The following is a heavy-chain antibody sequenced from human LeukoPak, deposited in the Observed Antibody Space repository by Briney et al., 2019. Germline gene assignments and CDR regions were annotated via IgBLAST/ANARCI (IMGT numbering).Heavy chain of an antibody. D-gene: IGHD4-11*01. V-gene: IGHV3-23*01. Sequence: QPGGSLRLSCAASGFTFSSYAMSWVRRAPGKGLEWVSAISGSGGSTYYADSVKGRFTISRDNSKNTLYLQMNSLRAEDTAVYYCARDNSPSTSYSNSDYWGQGTLVTVSS. CDR1: GFTFSSYA. J-gene: IGHJ4*02. CDR2: ISGSGGST. CDR3: ARDNSPSTSYSNSDY.